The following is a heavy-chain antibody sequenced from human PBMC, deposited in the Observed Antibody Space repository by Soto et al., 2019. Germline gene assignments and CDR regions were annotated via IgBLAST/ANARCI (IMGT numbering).Heavy chain of an antibody. J-gene: IGHJ4*02. V-gene: IGHV1-69*13. Sequence: GASVKVSCKASGGTFSSYAISWVRQAPGQGLEWMGGIIPIFGTANYAQKFQGRVTITADESTSTAYMELSSLRSEDTAVYCCARDRGSSSPFDYWGQGTLVTVSS. CDR1: GGTFSSYA. D-gene: IGHD6-6*01. CDR2: IIPIFGTA. CDR3: ARDRGSSSPFDY.